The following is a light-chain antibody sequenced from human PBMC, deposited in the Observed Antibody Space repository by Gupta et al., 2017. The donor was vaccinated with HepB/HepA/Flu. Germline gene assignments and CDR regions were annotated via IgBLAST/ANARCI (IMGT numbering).Light chain of an antibody. CDR2: GNN. CDR1: RPNIGAGYD. J-gene: IGLJ2*01. Sequence: PVLTQRRSVSGPPGQNIAIGCTGRRPNIGAGYDVHWYQQLPGTAPKLLIYGNNNRPSGVPDRFSGSKSGTSASLAINGLQAEDEADYYCTAYDSSLNGGVFGGGTKLTVL. CDR3: TAYDSSLNGGV. V-gene: IGLV1-40*01.